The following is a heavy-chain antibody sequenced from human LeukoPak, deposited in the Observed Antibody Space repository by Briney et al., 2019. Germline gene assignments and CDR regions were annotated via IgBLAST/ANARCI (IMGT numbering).Heavy chain of an antibody. CDR1: GVSFDNDA. D-gene: IGHD3-10*01. J-gene: IGHJ4*02. CDR3: AKDMNSYGSGSSYNPWGPFDS. Sequence: PGRSLRLSCAASGVSFDNDAMHWGRHGPRKGLEWVSGMSWNSGKRSFADSVKGRFAISRDNAEKSLYLQMNSLTPEDTAFYFCAKDMNSYGSGSSYNPWGPFDSWGQGTLVTVSS. V-gene: IGHV3-9*01. CDR2: MSWNSGKR.